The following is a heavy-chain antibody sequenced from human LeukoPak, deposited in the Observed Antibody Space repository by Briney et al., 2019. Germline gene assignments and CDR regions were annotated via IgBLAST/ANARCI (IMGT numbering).Heavy chain of an antibody. V-gene: IGHV3-48*03. Sequence: GGSLRLSCAASGFTFSSYEMNWVRQAPGKGLEWLSYISSSGGPIYYADSVKGRFTISRDNAKNSLYLQMNSLRAEDTAVYYCARSTRGLDYWGQGTPVTVSS. CDR2: ISSSGGPI. CDR1: GFTFSSYE. D-gene: IGHD2-15*01. J-gene: IGHJ4*02. CDR3: ARSTRGLDY.